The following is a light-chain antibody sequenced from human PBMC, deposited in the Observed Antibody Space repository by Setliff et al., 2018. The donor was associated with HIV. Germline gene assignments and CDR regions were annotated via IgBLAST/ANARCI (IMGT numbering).Light chain of an antibody. Sequence: VLTQPASVSGSPGQSITISCTGTSSDVGAYNYVSWYQQYPGKAPKLMIYEVSNRPSGVSNRFSGSKSGNTASLTISGLQTEDEADYYCCSYTSSNTDVFGTGTKVTVL. CDR1: SSDVGAYNY. CDR2: EVS. CDR3: CSYTSSNTDV. V-gene: IGLV2-14*01. J-gene: IGLJ1*01.